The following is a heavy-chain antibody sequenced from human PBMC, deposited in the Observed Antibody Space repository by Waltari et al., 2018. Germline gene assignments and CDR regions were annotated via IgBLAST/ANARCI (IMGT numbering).Heavy chain of an antibody. CDR1: GCHVSNYG. CDR2: ISANYDST. V-gene: IGHV3-23*02. Sequence: EVRQVAPGGEVEQPGGGVGDAGVGSGCHVSNYGLGRVRQAPGKGLEWVAGISANYDSTYYGDSVKWRFTISRDISKNKLSLQMNRLRAEDTAIYCCAKGDYAFWSGQNWDDAWGQGTHVTVSS. J-gene: IGHJ5*02. D-gene: IGHD3-3*01. CDR3: AKGDYAFWSGQNWDDA.